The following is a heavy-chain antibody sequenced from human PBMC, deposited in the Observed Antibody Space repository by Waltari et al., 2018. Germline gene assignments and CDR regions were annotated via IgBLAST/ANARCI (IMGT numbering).Heavy chain of an antibody. CDR1: GGSISSHY. CDR3: ARDPFLDY. CDR2: IYYSGST. V-gene: IGHV4-59*11. J-gene: IGHJ4*02. Sequence: QVQLQESGPGLVKPSETLSLTCTVSGGSISSHYWSWIRQPPGKGLEWIGYIYYSGSTNYNPSLKSRVTISVDTSKNQFSLKLSSVTAADTAVYYCARDPFLDYWGQGTLVTVSS.